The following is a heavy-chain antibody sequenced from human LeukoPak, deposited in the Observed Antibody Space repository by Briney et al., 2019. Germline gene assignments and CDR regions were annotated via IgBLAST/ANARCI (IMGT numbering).Heavy chain of an antibody. CDR3: ARRFNCDSTSCRGSRAFDI. CDR1: GFTFSNYW. Sequence: PGGSLRLSCAASGFTFSNYWMSWVRQAPGKGLEFIGYIYTSGSTNYNPSLKSRVAVSVDTSKNQFSLNLSSVTAADTAVYYCARRFNCDSTSCRGSRAFDIWGQGTMVTVSS. V-gene: IGHV4-4*09. D-gene: IGHD2-2*01. J-gene: IGHJ3*02. CDR2: IYTSGST.